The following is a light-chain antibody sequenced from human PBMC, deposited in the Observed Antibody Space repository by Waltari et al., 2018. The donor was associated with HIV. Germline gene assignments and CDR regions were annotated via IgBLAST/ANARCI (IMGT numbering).Light chain of an antibody. J-gene: IGLJ1*01. CDR3: SSYTSSSTLYV. V-gene: IGLV2-14*01. CDR1: SSDVGGYNY. CDR2: EVS. Sequence: QSALTQPASVSGSPGQSITISCTGTSSDVGGYNYVSWYQQHPRKAPKLMISEVSHRPSGVTNRFSGSKSGNTASLTISGLQVEDEADYYCSSYTSSSTLYVFGTGTKVTVL.